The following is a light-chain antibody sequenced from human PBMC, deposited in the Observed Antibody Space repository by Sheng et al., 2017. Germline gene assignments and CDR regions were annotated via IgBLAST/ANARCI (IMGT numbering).Light chain of an antibody. V-gene: IGKV1-39*01. Sequence: DIQLTQSPSSLSASVRDRVTITCRASQTIGKYLNWYQQQPGKAPKLLIYAASNLQSGVPSRFSGSGSGTDFTLTISSLQPEDFATYYCQQSFSNPPLYTFGQGTKLEIK. CDR1: QTIGKY. CDR3: QQSFSNPPLYT. J-gene: IGKJ2*01. CDR2: AAS.